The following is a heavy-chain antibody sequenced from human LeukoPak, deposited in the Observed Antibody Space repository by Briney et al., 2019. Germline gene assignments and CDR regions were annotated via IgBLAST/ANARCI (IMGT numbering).Heavy chain of an antibody. Sequence: PGGSLRLSCAASGFTFSSYAMHWVRQAPGKGLEYVSAISSNGGSTYYANSAKGRFTISRDNSKNTLYLQMGSLRAEDMAVYYCAREGIAVAESYYFDYWGQGTLVTVSS. CDR1: GFTFSSYA. V-gene: IGHV3-64*01. CDR2: ISSNGGST. CDR3: AREGIAVAESYYFDY. D-gene: IGHD6-19*01. J-gene: IGHJ4*02.